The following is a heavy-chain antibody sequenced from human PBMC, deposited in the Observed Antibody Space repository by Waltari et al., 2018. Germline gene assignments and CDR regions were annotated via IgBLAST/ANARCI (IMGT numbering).Heavy chain of an antibody. CDR3: ARSYGDYGGVWFDP. D-gene: IGHD4-17*01. CDR1: GASISRSKW. J-gene: IGHJ5*02. V-gene: IGHV4-4*02. CDR2: IYHSGST. Sequence: QVQLQESGPGLVKPSGTLSLTCAVSGASISRSKWWSCVRQHPGKGLEWIGEIYHSGSTNYNPSLKGRVTISVDKSKNQFSLKLSSVTAADTAVYYCARSYGDYGGVWFDPWGQGTLVTVSS.